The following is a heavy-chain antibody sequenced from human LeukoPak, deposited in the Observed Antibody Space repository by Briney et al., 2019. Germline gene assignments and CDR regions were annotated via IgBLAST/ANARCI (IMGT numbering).Heavy chain of an antibody. D-gene: IGHD3-9*01. CDR2: INHSGST. J-gene: IGHJ5*02. CDR3: ARQTYDILTGYWWFDP. CDR1: GGSFSGYY. V-gene: IGHV4-34*01. Sequence: SETLSLTCAVYGGSFSGYYWSWIRQPPGKGLEWIGEINHSGSTNYNPSLKSRVTISVDTSKNQFSLKLSSVTAADTAVYYCARQTYDILTGYWWFDPWGQGTLVTVSP.